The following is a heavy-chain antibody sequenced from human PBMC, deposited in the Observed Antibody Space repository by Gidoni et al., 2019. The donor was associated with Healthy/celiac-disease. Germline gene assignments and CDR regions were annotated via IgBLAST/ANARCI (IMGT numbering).Heavy chain of an antibody. CDR3: AGGTGTTSWFDP. J-gene: IGHJ5*02. CDR1: GDSVSSNSAA. CDR2: TYYRTKWYN. V-gene: IGHV6-1*01. Sequence: QVQLQQSGPGLVKPSQTLSLTCAISGDSVSSNSAAWDWIRQSTSRGLEWLGRTYYRTKWYNDYAVSVKSRIAIHPDTSKNQFSLQLNSGTPEDTAVYYCAGGTGTTSWFDPWGQGTLVTVSS. D-gene: IGHD1-7*01.